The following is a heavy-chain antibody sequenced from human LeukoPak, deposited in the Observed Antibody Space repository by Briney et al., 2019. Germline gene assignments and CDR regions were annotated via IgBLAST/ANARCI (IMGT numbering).Heavy chain of an antibody. CDR1: GFTFSNAW. Sequence: GGSLRLSCAASGFTFSNAWMSWVRQAPGKGLEWVSYISSSGSSVYYADSVKGRFTISRDNAKNSLYLQMNSLRAEDTAVYYCARGARGRYFDPALYWGQGTLVTVSS. D-gene: IGHD3-9*01. CDR3: ARGARGRYFDPALY. CDR2: ISSSGSSV. V-gene: IGHV3-11*04. J-gene: IGHJ4*02.